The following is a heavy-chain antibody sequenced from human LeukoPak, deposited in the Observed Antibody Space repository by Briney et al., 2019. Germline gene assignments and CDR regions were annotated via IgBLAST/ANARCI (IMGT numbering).Heavy chain of an antibody. CDR2: IVPIFGTP. Sequence: SVKVSCKASGYTFTGYYMHWVRQAPGQGLEWMGGIVPIFGTPKYAQKYQGRVTVTADESMSTAYMELSSLTSEDTAVYYCARDNKWELFALDYWGQGTLVTVSS. D-gene: IGHD1-26*01. CDR3: ARDNKWELFALDY. V-gene: IGHV1-69*13. CDR1: GYTFTGYY. J-gene: IGHJ4*02.